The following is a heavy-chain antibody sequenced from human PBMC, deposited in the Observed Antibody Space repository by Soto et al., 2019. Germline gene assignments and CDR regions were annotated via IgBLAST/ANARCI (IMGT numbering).Heavy chain of an antibody. Sequence: QLQLQESGPGLVKPSETLSLTCTVSGGSISSSSYYWGWIRQPPGKGLEWIGSIYYSGSTYYNPSLKSRVTISVDTSKNQFSLKLSSVTAADTAVYYCARPRLRSGWYTWGQGTLVTVSS. D-gene: IGHD6-19*01. CDR2: IYYSGST. J-gene: IGHJ4*02. CDR3: ARPRLRSGWYT. CDR1: GGSISSSSYY. V-gene: IGHV4-39*01.